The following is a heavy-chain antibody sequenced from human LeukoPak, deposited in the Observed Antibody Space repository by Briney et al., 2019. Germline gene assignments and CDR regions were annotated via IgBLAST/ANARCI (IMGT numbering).Heavy chain of an antibody. Sequence: SETLSLTCTVSGGCITSDGYYWVWIRQHPGKGLEWIGYIYYSGSTYYNPSLKSRVTISVDTSKNQFSLKLSSVTAADTAVYYCASSGSGYDWRYWGQGTLVTVSS. CDR3: ASSGSGYDWRY. J-gene: IGHJ4*02. CDR2: IYYSGST. CDR1: GGCITSDGYY. D-gene: IGHD5-12*01. V-gene: IGHV4-31*03.